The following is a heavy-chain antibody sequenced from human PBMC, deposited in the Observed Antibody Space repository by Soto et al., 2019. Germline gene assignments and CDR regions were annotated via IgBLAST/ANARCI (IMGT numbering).Heavy chain of an antibody. CDR1: GGSISSGGYY. V-gene: IGHV4-31*03. Sequence: SETLSLTCTVSGGSISSGGYYWSWIRQHPGKGLEWIGYIYYSGSTYYNPSLKSRVTISVDTSKNQFSLKLSSVTAADTAVYYCGGTKLRYFDQGGAFDIWGQGTMVTVSS. CDR2: IYYSGST. J-gene: IGHJ3*02. CDR3: GGTKLRYFDQGGAFDI. D-gene: IGHD3-9*01.